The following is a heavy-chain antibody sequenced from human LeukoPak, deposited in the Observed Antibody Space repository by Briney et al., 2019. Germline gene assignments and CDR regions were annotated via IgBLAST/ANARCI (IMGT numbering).Heavy chain of an antibody. CDR2: IYPSDSYT. D-gene: IGHD5-12*01. Sequence: GESLKISCQGSGVSFTTYLISWVRQMPGKGLEWMGRIYPSDSYTNYSPSFQGRVTISADKSISTAYLQLTSLRASDTAIYYCARHFYSGYDLIDYWGQGTLVTVS. J-gene: IGHJ4*02. V-gene: IGHV5-10-1*01. CDR3: ARHFYSGYDLIDY. CDR1: GVSFTTYL.